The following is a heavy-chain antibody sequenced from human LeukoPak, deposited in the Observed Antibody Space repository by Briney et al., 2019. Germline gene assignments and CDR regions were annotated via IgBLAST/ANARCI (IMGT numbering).Heavy chain of an antibody. CDR2: ISSSSSYI. J-gene: IGHJ3*02. CDR3: ARERSGYDAFDI. D-gene: IGHD3-22*01. Sequence: PGGSLRLSCAASGFTFSSYSMNWVRQAPGKGLEWVSSISSSSSYIYCADSVKGRFTISRDNAKNSLYPQMNSLRAEDTAVYYCARERSGYDAFDIWGQGTMVTVSS. V-gene: IGHV3-21*01. CDR1: GFTFSSYS.